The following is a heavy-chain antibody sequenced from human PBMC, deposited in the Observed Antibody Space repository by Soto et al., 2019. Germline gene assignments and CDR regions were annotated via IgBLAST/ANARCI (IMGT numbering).Heavy chain of an antibody. D-gene: IGHD6-13*01. CDR2: IIPIFGTA. Sequence: SVKVSCKASGSTFSSYAISWVRQAPGQGLEWMAGIIPIFGTANYAQKFQGRVTITADESTSTAYMELSSLRSEDTAVYYCAREDSSSSYFDYWRQGPLVTVSS. CDR1: GSTFSSYA. CDR3: AREDSSSSYFDY. V-gene: IGHV1-69*13. J-gene: IGHJ4*02.